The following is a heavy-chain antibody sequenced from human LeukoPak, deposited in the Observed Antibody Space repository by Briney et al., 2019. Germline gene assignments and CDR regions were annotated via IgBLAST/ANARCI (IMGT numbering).Heavy chain of an antibody. J-gene: IGHJ4*02. V-gene: IGHV3-11*01. CDR2: ISSSGSTI. CDR1: GFTFSDYY. CDR3: ARDPLNYYDSSGYYYFDY. Sequence: PGGSLRLSCAASGFTFSDYYMSWIRQAPGKGLEWVSYISSSGSTIYYADSVKGRFTISRDNAKNSLYLQMNSLRAEDTAVYYCARDPLNYYDSSGYYYFDYWGQGTLVTVSS. D-gene: IGHD3-22*01.